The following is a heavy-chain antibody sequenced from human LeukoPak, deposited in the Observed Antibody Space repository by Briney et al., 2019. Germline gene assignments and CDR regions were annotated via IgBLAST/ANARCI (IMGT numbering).Heavy chain of an antibody. CDR1: GGSISSGSYY. CDR2: IYTSGST. D-gene: IGHD3-9*01. V-gene: IGHV4-61*02. Sequence: SQTLSLTCTVSGGSISSGSYYWSWIRQPAGKGLEWIGRIYTSGSTNYNPSLKSRVTISVDTSKNQFSLKLSSVTAADTAVYYCARHRGATGYRSFYYYYYMDVWGKGTTVTISS. CDR3: ARHRGATGYRSFYYYYYMDV. J-gene: IGHJ6*03.